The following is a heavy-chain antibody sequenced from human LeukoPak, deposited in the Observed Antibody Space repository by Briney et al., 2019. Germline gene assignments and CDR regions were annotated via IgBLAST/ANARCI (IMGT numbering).Heavy chain of an antibody. D-gene: IGHD3-10*01. CDR1: GYTLTELS. CDR3: ATKIVLLWFGNGLFDY. CDR2: SDPEDGET. Sequence: ASVKVSCKVSGYTLTELSMHWVRQAPGKGLEWMGGSDPEDGETIYAQKFQGRVTMTEDTPTDTAYMELSSLRSEDTAVYYCATKIVLLWFGNGLFDYWGQGTLVTVSS. V-gene: IGHV1-24*01. J-gene: IGHJ4*02.